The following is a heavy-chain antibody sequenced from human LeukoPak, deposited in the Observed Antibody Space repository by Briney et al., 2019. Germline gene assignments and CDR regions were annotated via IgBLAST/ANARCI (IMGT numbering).Heavy chain of an antibody. CDR3: AKDRHYYDSSGLDY. CDR2: INIDGSTT. V-gene: IGHV3-74*01. CDR1: GFTFTSYW. J-gene: IGHJ4*02. Sequence: GGSLRLSCVASGFTFTSYWMHWVRQAPGKGLVWVSRINIDGSTTNYADSVKGRFTISRDNAKNTLYLQMNSLRTEDTALYYCAKDRHYYDSSGLDYWGQGTLVTVSS. D-gene: IGHD3-22*01.